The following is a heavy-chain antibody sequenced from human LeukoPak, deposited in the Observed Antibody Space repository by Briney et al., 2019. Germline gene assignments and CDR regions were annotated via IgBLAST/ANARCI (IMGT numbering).Heavy chain of an antibody. CDR3: ARQRDYYDSSGPFDAFDI. J-gene: IGHJ3*02. CDR1: GYSFTSYW. CDR2: IYPGDSDT. V-gene: IGHV5-51*01. D-gene: IGHD3-22*01. Sequence: GESLKISCKGSGYSFTSYWIGWVRQMPGKGLEWMGIIYPGDSDTRYSPSFQGQVTISADKSISTAYLEWSSLKASDTAMYYCARQRDYYDSSGPFDAFDIWGQGTMVTVSS.